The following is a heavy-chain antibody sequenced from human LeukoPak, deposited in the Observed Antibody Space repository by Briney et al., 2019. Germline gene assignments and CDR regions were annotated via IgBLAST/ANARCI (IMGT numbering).Heavy chain of an antibody. D-gene: IGHD6-13*01. CDR2: IIPILGIA. J-gene: IGHJ6*02. V-gene: IGHV1-69*04. Sequence: ASVKVSCKASGGTFSSYAISWVRQAPGQGLEWMGRIIPILGIANYAQKFQGRVTITADKSTSTAYMELSSLRSEDTAVYYCARDGDSSSWSNCYGMDVWGQGTTVTVSS. CDR3: ARDGDSSSWSNCYGMDV. CDR1: GGTFSSYA.